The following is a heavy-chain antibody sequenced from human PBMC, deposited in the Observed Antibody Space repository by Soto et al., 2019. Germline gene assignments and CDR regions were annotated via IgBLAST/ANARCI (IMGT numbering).Heavy chain of an antibody. CDR3: ARDDEPGSNCDLAY. CDR1: GFNFNTYF. CDR2: IFPTGRGK. D-gene: IGHD1-26*01. Sequence: QVQLVQSGGGVVQPGRSLRLSCEASGFNFNTYFMHWFRQAPGKGLEWVAMIFPTGRGKAYADYVKGRFTISRDNSNNQMDLQTTSLRPEDTAGNYWARDDEPGSNCDLAYWGQGALVTVSS. J-gene: IGHJ4*02. V-gene: IGHV3-30*13.